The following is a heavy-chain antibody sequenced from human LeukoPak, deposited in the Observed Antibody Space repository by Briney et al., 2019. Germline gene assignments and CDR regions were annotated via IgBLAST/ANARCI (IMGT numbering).Heavy chain of an antibody. Sequence: GGSLRLSCAASGFTLSSYEMNWVRLAPGKGLEWISYISRTGNSIYYADSVKGRFTISRDSAKNSLYLQMNSLRAEDTAVYYCARVPYYDILTGYYNVHDYWGQGTLVTVSS. V-gene: IGHV3-48*03. CDR2: ISRTGNSI. CDR1: GFTLSSYE. J-gene: IGHJ4*02. D-gene: IGHD3-9*01. CDR3: ARVPYYDILTGYYNVHDY.